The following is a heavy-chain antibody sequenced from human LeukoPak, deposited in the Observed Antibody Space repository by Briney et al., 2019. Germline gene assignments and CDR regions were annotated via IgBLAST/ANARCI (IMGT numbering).Heavy chain of an antibody. J-gene: IGHJ4*02. D-gene: IGHD2-21*02. CDR2: ISSSSSTI. CDR1: GFTFSSYA. CDR3: ARDLGGYCGGDCYPRGYFDY. V-gene: IGHV3-48*04. Sequence: PGGSLRLSCAASGFTFSSYAMSWVRQAPGKGLEWVSYISSSSSTIYYADSVKGRFTISRDNAKNSLYLQMNSLRAEDTAVYYCARDLGGYCGGDCYPRGYFDYWGQGTLVTVSS.